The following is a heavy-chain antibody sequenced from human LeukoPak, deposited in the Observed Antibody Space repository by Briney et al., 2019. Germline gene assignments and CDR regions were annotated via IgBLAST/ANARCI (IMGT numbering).Heavy chain of an antibody. CDR1: GFTFDDYA. J-gene: IGHJ5*02. Sequence: GRSLRLSCAASGFTFDDYAMHWVRQPPGKGLECVSGISWNSGSIGYADSVKGRFTISRDNAKNSLYLQMNSLRAEDTALYYCAGLPFISGNGFDPWGQGTLVTVSS. CDR3: AGLPFISGNGFDP. D-gene: IGHD1-14*01. CDR2: ISWNSGSI. V-gene: IGHV3-9*01.